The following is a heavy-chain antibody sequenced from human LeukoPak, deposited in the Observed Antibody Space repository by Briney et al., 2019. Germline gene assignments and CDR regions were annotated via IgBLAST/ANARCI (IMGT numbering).Heavy chain of an antibody. CDR1: GYTFTGYY. V-gene: IGHV1-2*02. D-gene: IGHD1-26*01. Sequence: ASVKVSCKASGYTFTGYYIHWVRQAPGQGLEWMGWIDPNSGGTHYAQNFQDRVTMTRDTSISTAYMELSRLRSDDTAVYYCAREELSSGSYSEALDYWGQGTLVTVSS. CDR2: IDPNSGGT. CDR3: AREELSSGSYSEALDY. J-gene: IGHJ4*02.